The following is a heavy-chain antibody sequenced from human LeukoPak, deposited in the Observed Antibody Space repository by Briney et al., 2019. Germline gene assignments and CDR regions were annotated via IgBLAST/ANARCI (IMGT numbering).Heavy chain of an antibody. CDR1: GFTFSSFA. D-gene: IGHD6-13*01. CDR3: AKDPYSSSWYYFDY. CDR2: ISGSGGST. Sequence: PGGSLRLPCAASGFTFSSFAMSWVRQAPGKGLEWVSAISGSGGSTSYAESVKGRFTISRDNSKNTLYLQMNSLRAEDTAVYYCAKDPYSSSWYYFDYWGRGTLVTVSS. J-gene: IGHJ4*02. V-gene: IGHV3-23*01.